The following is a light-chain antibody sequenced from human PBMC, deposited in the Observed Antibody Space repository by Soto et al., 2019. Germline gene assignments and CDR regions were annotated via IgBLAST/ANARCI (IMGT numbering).Light chain of an antibody. V-gene: IGKV1-5*01. CDR3: QQYDNYSPWT. Sequence: DIQMTQSPSTLSASVGDRVTITFRSSQSISRWLAWHQQKPGKAPKLLIYDASSLESGVPSRFSGRGSGTEFTLTISSLQPDDFATYYCQQYDNYSPWTFGQGTKVDIK. CDR1: QSISRW. J-gene: IGKJ1*01. CDR2: DAS.